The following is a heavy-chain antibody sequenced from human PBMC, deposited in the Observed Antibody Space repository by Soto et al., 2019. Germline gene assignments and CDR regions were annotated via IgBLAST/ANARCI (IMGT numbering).Heavy chain of an antibody. CDR1: GYSFTSYC. Sequence: GEFLKIPCKGFGYSFTSYCIVRVRQMPGKGLEWMGIIYPGDSDTRYSPSFQGQVTIPADKSISTAYPQWSSLKASDTAMYYCTRSLDGNSNGDPDLASWGQGTLVPGSS. J-gene: IGHJ5*02. CDR2: IYPGDSDT. V-gene: IGHV5-51*01. CDR3: TRSLDGNSNGDPDLAS. D-gene: IGHD3-22*01.